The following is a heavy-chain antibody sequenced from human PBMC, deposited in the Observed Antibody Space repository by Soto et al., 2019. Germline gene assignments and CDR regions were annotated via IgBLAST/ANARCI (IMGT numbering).Heavy chain of an antibody. CDR1: GYSFTSYA. V-gene: IGHV1-3*01. J-gene: IGHJ6*02. D-gene: IGHD2-2*01. CDR2: INAGNGNT. CDR3: ARGVENIVVVLDVFGYYGMDV. Sequence: ASVKVSCKASGYSFTSYAMYWVRQAPGQRLEWMGWINAGNGNTKYSQKLQGRVTFTGDTSASTAHMELSSLRSEDTAVYFCARGVENIVVVLDVFGYYGMDVWGQGTTVTVSS.